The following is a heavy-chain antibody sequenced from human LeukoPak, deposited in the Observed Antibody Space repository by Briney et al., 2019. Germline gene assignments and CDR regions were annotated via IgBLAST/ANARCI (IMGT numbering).Heavy chain of an antibody. CDR2: FDPEDGET. Sequence: GASVKVSCKVSGYTLTELSMHWVRQAPGKGLEWMGGFDPEDGETIYAQKFQGRVTMTEDTSTDTAYMELSSLRSEDTAVYYCATGNEQWLLTWVFDYWGQGTLVTVSS. J-gene: IGHJ4*02. CDR1: GYTLTELS. CDR3: ATGNEQWLLTWVFDY. D-gene: IGHD6-19*01. V-gene: IGHV1-24*01.